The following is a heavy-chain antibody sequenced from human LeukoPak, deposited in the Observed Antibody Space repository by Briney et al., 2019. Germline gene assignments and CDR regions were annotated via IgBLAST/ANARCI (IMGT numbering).Heavy chain of an antibody. D-gene: IGHD3-22*01. CDR1: GGSISSYY. Sequence: SETLSLTCTVSGGSISSYYWSWIRQPPGKGLEWIGYIYYSGSTNYNPPLKSRVTISVDTSKNQFSLKLSSVTAADTAVYYCARYDSSNFDYWGQGTLVTVSS. V-gene: IGHV4-59*01. J-gene: IGHJ4*02. CDR3: ARYDSSNFDY. CDR2: IYYSGST.